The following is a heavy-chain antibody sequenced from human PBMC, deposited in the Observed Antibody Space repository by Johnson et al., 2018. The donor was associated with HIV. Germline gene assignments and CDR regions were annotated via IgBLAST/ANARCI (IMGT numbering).Heavy chain of an antibody. CDR2: ISYDGSNK. CDR3: ARDTYYYDSSGYLDAFDI. D-gene: IGHD3-22*01. J-gene: IGHJ3*02. V-gene: IGHV3-30-3*01. Sequence: QVQLVESGGGMVQPGGSLRLSCAASAFTFSSSAMHWVRQAPGKGLEWVALISYDGSNKYYADSVKGRFTISRDNYKNTLYLQMNSLRAEDTAVYYCARDTYYYDSSGYLDAFDIWGQGTMVTVSS. CDR1: AFTFSSSA.